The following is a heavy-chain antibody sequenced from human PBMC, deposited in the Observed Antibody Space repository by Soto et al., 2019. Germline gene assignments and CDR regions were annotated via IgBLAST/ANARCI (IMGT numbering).Heavy chain of an antibody. CDR2: ISAYNGNT. CDR1: GYTFTSYG. V-gene: IGHV1-18*01. J-gene: IGHJ1*01. D-gene: IGHD2-21*02. Sequence: ASVKVSCKASGYTFTSYGISWVRQAPGQGLEWMGWISAYNGNTNYAQKLQGRVTMTTDTSTSTAYMELRSLRSDDTAVYCCARGTYCGGDCFTDFQHWGQGTLVTVSS. CDR3: ARGTYCGGDCFTDFQH.